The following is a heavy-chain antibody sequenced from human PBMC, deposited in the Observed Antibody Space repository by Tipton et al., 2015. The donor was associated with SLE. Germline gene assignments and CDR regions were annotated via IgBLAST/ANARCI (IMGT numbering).Heavy chain of an antibody. J-gene: IGHJ3*02. D-gene: IGHD3-3*01. V-gene: IGHV4-59*01. Sequence: TLSLTCTVSGGSISSYYWSWIRQPPGKGLEWIGYIYYSGSTNYNPSLKSRVTISVDTSKNQFSLKLSSVTAADTAVYYCARAPGYDFWSGYYQHDAFDIWGQGTMVTVSS. CDR2: IYYSGST. CDR1: GGSISSYY. CDR3: ARAPGYDFWSGYYQHDAFDI.